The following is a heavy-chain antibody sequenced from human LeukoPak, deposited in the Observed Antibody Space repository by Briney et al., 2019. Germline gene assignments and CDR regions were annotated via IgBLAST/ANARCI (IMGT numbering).Heavy chain of an antibody. J-gene: IGHJ4*02. CDR2: IYYSGST. D-gene: IGHD1-26*01. V-gene: IGHV4-59*08. CDR3: ARLVLGARRYFDY. CDR1: GGSISTYY. Sequence: SSETLSLTCNVSGGSISTYYWSWIRQPPGKGLEWSGYIYYSGSTNYNPSLKSRVTISVETSKNQFSLRLSSVTAADTAVYYCARLVLGARRYFDYWGQGTLVTVSS.